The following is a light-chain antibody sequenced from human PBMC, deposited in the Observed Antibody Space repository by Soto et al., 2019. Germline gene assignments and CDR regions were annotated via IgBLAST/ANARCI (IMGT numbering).Light chain of an antibody. CDR2: DAS. CDR1: HDVSWN. J-gene: IGKJ4*01. V-gene: IGKV1-33*01. CDR3: QQYSGMLS. Sequence: DIQMTQCPSSLSASVGDRVTIACQSSHDVSWNLNWFQQKPGEAPRLLIYDASNLERGVPSRFRGSVSGTDFTLTTRLLQAEDVATYYCQQYSGMLSFGGGTEV.